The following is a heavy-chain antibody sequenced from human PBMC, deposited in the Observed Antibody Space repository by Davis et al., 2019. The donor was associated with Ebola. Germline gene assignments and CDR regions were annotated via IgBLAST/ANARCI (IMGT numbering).Heavy chain of an antibody. J-gene: IGHJ6*02. CDR3: ARDDILTDVLYYYYYGMDV. CDR2: IYYSGST. V-gene: IGHV4-59*01. Sequence: SETLSLTCTVSGGSISSYYWSWIRQPPGKGLEWIGYIYYSGSTNYNPSLKSRVTISVDTSKNQFSLKLSSVTAADTAVYYCARDDILTDVLYYYYYGMDVWGQGTTVTVSS. D-gene: IGHD3-9*01. CDR1: GGSISSYY.